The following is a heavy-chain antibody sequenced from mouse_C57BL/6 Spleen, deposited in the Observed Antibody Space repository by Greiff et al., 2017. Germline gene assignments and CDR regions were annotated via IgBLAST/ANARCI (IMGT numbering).Heavy chain of an antibody. V-gene: IGHV2-2*01. CDR3: AREGVILFDY. D-gene: IGHD1-1*01. CDR1: GFSLTSYG. CDR2: IWSGGST. Sequence: VQLQQSGPGLVQPSQRLSITCTVSGFSLTSYGVHWVRQSPGKGLEWLGVIWSGGSTDNNAAFISRLSISKDNAKSQVFFKRNSLKADAPAIYYCAREGVILFDYWGQGTTLTVSS. J-gene: IGHJ2*01.